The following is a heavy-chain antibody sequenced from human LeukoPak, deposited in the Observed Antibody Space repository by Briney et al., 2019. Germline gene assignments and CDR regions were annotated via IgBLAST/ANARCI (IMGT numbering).Heavy chain of an antibody. V-gene: IGHV3-15*01. CDR1: GFTFSNAW. CDR2: IKSKTDGGTT. Sequence: NPGGSLRLSCAASGFTFSNAWMSWVRQAPGKGLEWVGRIKSKTDGGTTDYAAPVKGRFTISRDDSKNTLYLQMNSLKTEDTAVYYCTSRYGSGSYFLQIWGQGTLVTVSS. D-gene: IGHD3-10*01. CDR3: TSRYGSGSYFLQI. J-gene: IGHJ4*02.